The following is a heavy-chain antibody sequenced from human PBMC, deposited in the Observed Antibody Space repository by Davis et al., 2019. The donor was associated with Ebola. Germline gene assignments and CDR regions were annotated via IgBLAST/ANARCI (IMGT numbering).Heavy chain of an antibody. CDR3: ARNRLGWKWELGY. CDR2: ISGSGGRT. Sequence: GESLKISCAASGFTFSSYAMSWVRQAPGTGLEWVSGISGSGGRTYYADSVKGRFTISRDNSKNTLYLQMNSLRAEDTAVYYCARNRLGWKWELGYWGQGTLVTVSS. V-gene: IGHV3-23*01. J-gene: IGHJ4*02. CDR1: GFTFSSYA. D-gene: IGHD1-26*01.